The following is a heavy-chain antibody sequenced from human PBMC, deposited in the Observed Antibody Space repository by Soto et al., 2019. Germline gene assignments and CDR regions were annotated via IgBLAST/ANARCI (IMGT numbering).Heavy chain of an antibody. V-gene: IGHV1-46*03. CDR2: INPNGGST. Sequence: QVQLVQSGAEVKKPGVSVKVSCKASGYTFINYYIHWVRQAPGQGLERMGVINPNGGSTVYAQKFQGRVALTRVTSTSKVYVEMSSLRSDDTAVYFCVRATAARQRDYSYHYYLHIWGKGTTVTVSS. D-gene: IGHD6-6*01. CDR1: GYTFINYY. J-gene: IGHJ6*03. CDR3: VRATAARQRDYSYHYYLHI.